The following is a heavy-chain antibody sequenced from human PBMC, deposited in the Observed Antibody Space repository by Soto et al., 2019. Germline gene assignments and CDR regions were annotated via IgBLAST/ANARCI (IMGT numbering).Heavy chain of an antibody. D-gene: IGHD3-9*01. J-gene: IGHJ6*01. Sequence: EVQLVESGGGLVQPGGSLRLSCAASGFTFSSYAMHWVRQAPGKGLEYVSAISSNGGSTYYANSVKGRFTISRDNSKNALYLQMGSLRAEDMAVYYCAREPQYYDIVTGYYANVGMDVW. CDR3: AREPQYYDIVTGYYANVGMDV. V-gene: IGHV3-64*01. CDR2: ISSNGGST. CDR1: GFTFSSYA.